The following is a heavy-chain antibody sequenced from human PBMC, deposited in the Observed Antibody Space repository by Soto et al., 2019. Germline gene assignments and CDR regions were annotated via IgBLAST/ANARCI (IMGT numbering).Heavy chain of an antibody. CDR1: GFSLSTSGVG. D-gene: IGHD3-3*01. CDR3: AHRGCCDFWSGYPPTFDY. Sequence: SGPTLVKPTQTLTLTCTFSGFSLSTSGVGVGWIRQPPGKALEWLALIYWDDDKRYSPSLKSRLTITKDTSKNQVVLTMTNMDPVDTATYYCAHRGCCDFWSGYPPTFDYWGQGTLVTVSS. CDR2: IYWDDDK. J-gene: IGHJ4*02. V-gene: IGHV2-5*02.